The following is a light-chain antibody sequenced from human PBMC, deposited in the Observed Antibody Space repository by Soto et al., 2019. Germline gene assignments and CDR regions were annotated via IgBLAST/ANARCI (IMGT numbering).Light chain of an antibody. Sequence: QSVLTQPASVSGSPGQSITISCNGTSSDVGGHDYVSWYQQHPGKAPKLTIFEVSNRPSGVSNRFSGSKSGNTASLTISGLQAEDEADYYCSSYTDSNSFYVFGSGTKLTGL. V-gene: IGLV2-14*01. CDR2: EVS. CDR3: SSYTDSNSFYV. CDR1: SSDVGGHDY. J-gene: IGLJ1*01.